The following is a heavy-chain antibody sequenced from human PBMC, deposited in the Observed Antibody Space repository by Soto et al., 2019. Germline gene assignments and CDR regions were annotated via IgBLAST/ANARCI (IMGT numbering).Heavy chain of an antibody. D-gene: IGHD3-3*01. V-gene: IGHV3-23*01. J-gene: IGHJ6*02. CDR1: GFTFSRYA. CDR3: AKRQVIPTTSLFGTDYYYGMDV. Sequence: GGSVRLSCAASGFTFSRYAMSWVRQAPGKGLEWVSLISDSGGSTNYADSVKGRFTISRDNSRNTLYLQMNSLRVEDTAVYYCAKRQVIPTTSLFGTDYYYGMDVWGQGTTVTVYS. CDR2: ISDSGGST.